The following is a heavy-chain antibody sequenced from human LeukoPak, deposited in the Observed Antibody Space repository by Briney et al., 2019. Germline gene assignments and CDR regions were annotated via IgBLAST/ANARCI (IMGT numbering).Heavy chain of an antibody. D-gene: IGHD3-9*01. CDR2: INHSGST. V-gene: IGHV4-34*01. J-gene: IGHJ4*02. Sequence: SETLSLTCAVYGGSFGGYYWSWIRQPPGKGLEWIGEINHSGSTNYNPSLKSRVTISVETSKNQFSLKLSSVTAADTAVYYCARGPPEAGYYALWGQGTLVTVSS. CDR1: GGSFGGYY. CDR3: ARGPPEAGYYAL.